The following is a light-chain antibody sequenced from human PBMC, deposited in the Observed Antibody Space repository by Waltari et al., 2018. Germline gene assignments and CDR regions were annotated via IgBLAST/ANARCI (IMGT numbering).Light chain of an antibody. CDR1: VLAKKY. J-gene: IGLJ3*02. Sequence: SYELTQPSSVPVSPGQTARITCSGDVLAKKYARWFQQQPGQAPVVVIYKDRERPSGIPERFSGSSSGTTVTLTISGAQVEDEGDYYCYSATDNYRVFGGGTKLTVL. CDR3: YSATDNYRV. V-gene: IGLV3-27*01. CDR2: KDR.